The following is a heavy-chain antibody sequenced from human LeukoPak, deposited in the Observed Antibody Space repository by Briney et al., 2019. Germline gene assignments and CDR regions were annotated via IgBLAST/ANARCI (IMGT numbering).Heavy chain of an antibody. CDR3: AKDQEQWLVHDYSDY. CDR2: ISNEGGT. Sequence: GGSLRLSCAASGFTVSSYYMSWVRQAPGKGLESVSVISNEGGTYYADSVKGRFTISRDNSKNTLYLQMNSLRAEDTAVYYCAKDQEQWLVHDYSDYWGQGTLVTVSS. D-gene: IGHD6-19*01. V-gene: IGHV3-53*01. CDR1: GFTVSSYY. J-gene: IGHJ4*02.